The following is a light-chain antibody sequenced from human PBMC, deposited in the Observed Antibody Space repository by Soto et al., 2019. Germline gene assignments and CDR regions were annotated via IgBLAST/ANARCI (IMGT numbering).Light chain of an antibody. CDR1: QGISSY. CDR2: AAS. J-gene: IGKJ1*01. Sequence: DIQLTQSPSFLSASVGDRVTITCRASQGISSYLAWYQQKPGKAPTLLIYAASTLQSGVPSRFSGSGSGTEFTLTISSLQPEDFATYYCQQLNSDPVTFGQGTKVEIK. CDR3: QQLNSDPVT. V-gene: IGKV1-9*01.